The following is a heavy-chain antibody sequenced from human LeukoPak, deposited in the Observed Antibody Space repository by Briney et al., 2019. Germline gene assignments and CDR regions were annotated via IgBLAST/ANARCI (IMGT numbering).Heavy chain of an antibody. Sequence: SETLSLTCAVYGGSFSGYYWSWIRQPPGKGLEWIGEINHSGSTNYNPSLKSRVTISVDTSKNQFSLKLSSVTAADTAVYYCARGDYSSSWSFDYWGQGTLVTVSS. CDR2: INHSGST. D-gene: IGHD6-13*01. CDR3: ARGDYSSSWSFDY. J-gene: IGHJ4*02. V-gene: IGHV4-34*01. CDR1: GGSFSGYY.